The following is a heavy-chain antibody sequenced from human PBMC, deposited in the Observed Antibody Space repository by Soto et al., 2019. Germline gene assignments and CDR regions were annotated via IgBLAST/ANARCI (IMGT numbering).Heavy chain of an antibody. Sequence: SETLSLTCAVSGGSISSSYWWNWVRQPSGKGLEWIGKIYHSGSTNYNPSLKNRVTISVDKSNNQFSLRLSSVTAADTAVYFCVTSLNYDFWRDGGRHYYFDYWGQGTLVTVSS. CDR1: GGSISSSYW. V-gene: IGHV4-4*02. CDR3: VTSLNYDFWRDGGRHYYFDY. D-gene: IGHD3-3*01. J-gene: IGHJ4*02. CDR2: IYHSGST.